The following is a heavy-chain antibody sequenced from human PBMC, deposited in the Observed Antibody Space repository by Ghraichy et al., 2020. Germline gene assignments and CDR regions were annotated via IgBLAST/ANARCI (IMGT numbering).Heavy chain of an antibody. CDR3: ARNLVISMVRGGRAFDI. D-gene: IGHD3-10*01. CDR2: IKQDGSEK. CDR1: GFTFSSYW. Sequence: GGSLRLSCAASGFTFSSYWMSWVRQAPGKGLEWVANIKQDGSEKYYVDSVKGRFTISRDNAKNSLYLQMNSLRAEDTAVYYCARNLVISMVRGGRAFDIWGQGTMVTVSS. V-gene: IGHV3-7*03. J-gene: IGHJ3*02.